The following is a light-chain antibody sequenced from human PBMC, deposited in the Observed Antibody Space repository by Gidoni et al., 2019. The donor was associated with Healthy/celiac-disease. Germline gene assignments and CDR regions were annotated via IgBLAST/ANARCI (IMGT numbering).Light chain of an antibody. CDR3: QQYNSYSWT. V-gene: IGKV1-5*03. J-gene: IGKJ1*01. CDR1: QSISSW. Sequence: DIQMTQSPSPLSASVGDRVIITCRASQSISSWLAWYQQKPGKAPKLLIYKASSLESGVPSRFSGSGSGTEFTLTISSLQPDDFATYYCQQYNSYSWTFGQGTKVEIK. CDR2: KAS.